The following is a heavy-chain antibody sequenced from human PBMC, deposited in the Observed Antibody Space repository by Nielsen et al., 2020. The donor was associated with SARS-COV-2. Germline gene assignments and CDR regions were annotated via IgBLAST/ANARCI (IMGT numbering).Heavy chain of an antibody. V-gene: IGHV3-74*01. Sequence: GGSLRLSCAASGFCLSNYWMYWVRQRPEKGLMWVAHIDYEGSLTSYADSVKGRFTISRDNAKNIVYLQMNSLRVEDTAVYYCARRNILDYWGQGTLVTVSS. CDR2: IDYEGSLT. D-gene: IGHD3-9*01. J-gene: IGHJ4*02. CDR3: ARRNILDY. CDR1: GFCLSNYW.